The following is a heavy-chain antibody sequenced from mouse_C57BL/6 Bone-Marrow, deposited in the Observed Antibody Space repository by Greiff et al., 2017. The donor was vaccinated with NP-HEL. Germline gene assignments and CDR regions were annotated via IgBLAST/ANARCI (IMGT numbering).Heavy chain of an antibody. V-gene: IGHV1-81*01. Sequence: QVQLQQSGAELARPGASVKLSCKASGYTFTSYGISWVKQRTGQGLEWIGENYPRSGNTYYNEKFKGKATLTADKSSSTAYMELRSLTSEDSAVYFCARYDTDYAMDYWGQGTSVTVSS. CDR2: NYPRSGNT. CDR3: ARYDTDYAMDY. CDR1: GYTFTSYG. D-gene: IGHD2-3*01. J-gene: IGHJ4*01.